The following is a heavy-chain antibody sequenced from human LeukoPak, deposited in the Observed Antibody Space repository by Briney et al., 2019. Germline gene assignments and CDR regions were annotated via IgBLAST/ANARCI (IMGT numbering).Heavy chain of an antibody. CDR2: MNPNSGNT. V-gene: IGHV1-8*02. CDR1: GYTFTSYD. CDR3: ASLGNYDSSGYYYSVVHWFDP. D-gene: IGHD3-22*01. J-gene: IGHJ5*02. Sequence: ASVKVSCKASGYTFTSYDINWVRQATGQGLEWMGWMNPNSGNTGYAQKFQGRVTMTEDTSTDTAYMELSSLRSEDTAVYYCASLGNYDSSGYYYSVVHWFDPWGQGTLVTVSS.